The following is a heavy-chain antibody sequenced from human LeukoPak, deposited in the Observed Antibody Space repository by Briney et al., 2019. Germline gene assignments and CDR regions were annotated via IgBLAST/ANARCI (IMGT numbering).Heavy chain of an antibody. Sequence: GGSLRLSCAASGFTFSNYDIHWVRQAPGKGLEWVALISYDGSNKYYPDSMKGRFTISRDNSKNTLYLQMNSLKTEDTGVYYCTTDQSIIWFGELLLFEYWGQGTLVTVPS. J-gene: IGHJ4*02. V-gene: IGHV3-30*03. D-gene: IGHD3-10*01. CDR1: GFTFSNYD. CDR2: ISYDGSNK. CDR3: TTDQSIIWFGELLLFEY.